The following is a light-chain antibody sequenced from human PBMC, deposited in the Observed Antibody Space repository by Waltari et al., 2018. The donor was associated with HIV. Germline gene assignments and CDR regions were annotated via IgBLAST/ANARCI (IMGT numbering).Light chain of an antibody. Sequence: HSALTQPASVSGSPGQSITISCTATSSNVWTYNLVSWYQQHPGKAPKLLIYEVKRRPSGLSDRFSGSKSGNTASLTVSGLQAEDEAIYYCCSYAGSDTLVFGGGTSLTIL. CDR1: SSNVWTYNL. V-gene: IGLV2-23*02. CDR2: EVK. CDR3: CSYAGSDTLV. J-gene: IGLJ3*02.